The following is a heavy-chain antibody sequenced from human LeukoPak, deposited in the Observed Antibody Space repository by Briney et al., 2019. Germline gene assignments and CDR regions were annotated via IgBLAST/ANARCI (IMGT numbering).Heavy chain of an antibody. V-gene: IGHV3-53*01. CDR3: ARASVDYDILTGYYLGYYYYMDV. Sequence: GGSLRLSCAASGFTVSSNYMSWVRQAPGKGLEWVSIIYSGGSTFYADSVKGRFTISRDNSKNTLYLQMNSLRAEDTAVYYCARASVDYDILTGYYLGYYYYMDVWGKGTTVTVSS. CDR2: IYSGGST. CDR1: GFTVSSNY. J-gene: IGHJ6*03. D-gene: IGHD3-9*01.